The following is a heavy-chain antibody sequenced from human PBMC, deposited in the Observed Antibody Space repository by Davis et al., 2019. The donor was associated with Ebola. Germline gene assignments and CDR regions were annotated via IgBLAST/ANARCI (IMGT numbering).Heavy chain of an antibody. V-gene: IGHV4-30-4*01. D-gene: IGHD3-22*01. CDR2: IYYSGST. Sequence: SETLSLTCTVSGGSISSSDYYWSWFRQPPGTGLEWIGYIYYSGSTYYTPSPKSRVTISVDTSKNQFSLKLSSVTAADTAGYYCARVIPYYYDSSGYYGMNWYFDLWGRGTLVTVSS. J-gene: IGHJ2*01. CDR3: ARVIPYYYDSSGYYGMNWYFDL. CDR1: GGSISSSDYY.